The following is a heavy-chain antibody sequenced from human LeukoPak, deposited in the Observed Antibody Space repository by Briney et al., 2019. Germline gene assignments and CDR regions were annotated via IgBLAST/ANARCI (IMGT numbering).Heavy chain of an antibody. J-gene: IGHJ4*02. CDR1: GFTFSNYW. CDR3: ATVAGYYNWNYDY. D-gene: IGHD3-9*01. CDR2: IKQDGSEK. Sequence: GGSLRLSCAASGFTFSNYWMSWVRQAPGKGLEWVADIKQDGSEKYYVDSVKGRFTISRDNAKNSLYVQMNSLRAEDTAVYYCATVAGYYNWNYDYWGQGTLVTVSS. V-gene: IGHV3-7*01.